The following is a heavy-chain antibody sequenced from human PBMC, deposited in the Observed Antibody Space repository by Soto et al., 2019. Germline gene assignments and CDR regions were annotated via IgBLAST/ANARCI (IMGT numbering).Heavy chain of an antibody. D-gene: IGHD5-12*01. J-gene: IGHJ4*02. Sequence: SETLSLTCTVSGGSISSGDYYWSWIRQPPGKGLEWIGYIYYSGSTYYNPSLKSRVTISVDTSKNQFSLKLSSVTAADTAVYYCASRYSVYVLFDYWGQGTLVTVSS. CDR3: ASRYSVYVLFDY. V-gene: IGHV4-30-4*01. CDR1: GGSISSGDYY. CDR2: IYYSGST.